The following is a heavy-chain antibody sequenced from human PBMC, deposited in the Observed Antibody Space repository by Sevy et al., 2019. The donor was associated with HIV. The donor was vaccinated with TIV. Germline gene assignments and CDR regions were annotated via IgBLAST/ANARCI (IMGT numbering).Heavy chain of an antibody. J-gene: IGHJ5*02. CDR1: GGFISSHY. Sequence: SETLSLTCTVSGGFISSHYWNWIRQSPGKGPEWIGNGHYSGITNYNPPLKSRVTISVDTSKNQFSLRLSSVTAADTAVYYCARGYHFANSGSEWGLDPWGQGTQVTVSS. V-gene: IGHV4-59*11. CDR2: GHYSGIT. CDR3: ARGYHFANSGSEWGLDP. D-gene: IGHD3-22*01.